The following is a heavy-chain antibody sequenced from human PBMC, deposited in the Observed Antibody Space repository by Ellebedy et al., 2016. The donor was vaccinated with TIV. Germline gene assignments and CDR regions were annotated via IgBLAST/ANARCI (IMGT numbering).Heavy chain of an antibody. J-gene: IGHJ3*01. CDR2: IYYIVIT. D-gene: IGHD2-2*01. CDR1: AGSVRPFY. CDR3: ARRRVHVMPHAFDS. Sequence: MPSETLSLTCHVSAGSVRPFYWSWIRQPPGKGLEFIGYIYYIVITNYNPSLESPVTISADMSNSRLSLELTSVTAADTAIYFCARRRVHVMPHAFDSWGQGTMVIVSS. V-gene: IGHV4-59*08.